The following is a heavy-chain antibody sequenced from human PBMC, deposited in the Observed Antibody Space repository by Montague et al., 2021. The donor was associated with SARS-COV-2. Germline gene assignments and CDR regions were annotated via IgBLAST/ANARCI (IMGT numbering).Heavy chain of an antibody. CDR3: TQERGPGRTTWHYFDY. Sequence: CAISGDSVSSHIAAWNWIRQSPSRGLEWLGRTYYRSKWYNDYAVSVRSRITISPDTSKNQFSLQLNSVTPEDTAVYYCTQERGPGRTTWHYFDYWGQGTLSPSPQ. CDR1: GDSVSSHIAA. J-gene: IGHJ4*02. V-gene: IGHV6-1*01. CDR2: TYYRSKWYN. D-gene: IGHD1-14*01.